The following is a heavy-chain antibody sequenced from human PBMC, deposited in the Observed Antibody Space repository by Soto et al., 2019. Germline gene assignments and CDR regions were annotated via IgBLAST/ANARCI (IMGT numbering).Heavy chain of an antibody. J-gene: IGHJ4*02. CDR3: ARDSGWLGTFDY. Sequence: EVHLVESGGGLIQPGGSLRLSCAASGFTVSSNYMSWVRQAPGQGLEWVSVIYADGRAYYADSVKGRFTISRDNSKNTLYLQMNSLRAEDTAVYYCARDSGWLGTFDYWGQGTLVTVSS. V-gene: IGHV3-53*01. D-gene: IGHD6-19*01. CDR1: GFTVSSNY. CDR2: IYADGRA.